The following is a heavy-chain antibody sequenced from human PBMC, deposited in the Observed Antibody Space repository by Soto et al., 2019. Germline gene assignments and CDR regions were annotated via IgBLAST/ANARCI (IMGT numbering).Heavy chain of an antibody. CDR1: GFTFSSYG. CDR2: IWYDGSNK. D-gene: IGHD3-9*01. J-gene: IGHJ6*02. CDR3: ARERLRYFDQAPEGFYYYYGMDV. V-gene: IGHV3-33*01. Sequence: GGSLRLSCAASGFTFSSYGMHWVRQAPGKGLEWVAVIWYDGSNKYYADSVKGRFTISRDNSKNTLNLQMNSLRAEDTAVYYCARERLRYFDQAPEGFYYYYGMDVWGQGTTVTVSS.